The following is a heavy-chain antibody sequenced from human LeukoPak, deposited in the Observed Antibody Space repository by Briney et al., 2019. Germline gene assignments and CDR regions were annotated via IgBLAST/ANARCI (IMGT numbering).Heavy chain of an antibody. Sequence: GSLRLSCAASGFTFSYNWMHWVRQAPGKGLVWVSRISSDGRTTHYADSVKGRFTISRDSAKNMLFLQMNDLRAEDTAVYYCLGYYSGSPNWGQGTLVTVSS. CDR1: GFTFSYNW. CDR3: LGYYSGSPN. CDR2: ISSDGRTT. D-gene: IGHD3-10*01. J-gene: IGHJ4*02. V-gene: IGHV3-74*01.